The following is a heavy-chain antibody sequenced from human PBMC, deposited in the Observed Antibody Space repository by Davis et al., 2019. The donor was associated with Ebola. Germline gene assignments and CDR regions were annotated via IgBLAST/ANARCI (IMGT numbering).Heavy chain of an antibody. J-gene: IGHJ4*02. Sequence: ASVKVSCKASGGTFSSYAISWVRQAPGQGLEWMGIINPGDGTTNYAQKFQGRVTMTRDTAANTIYMELNSLRFEDTAVYYCTRGENDGSGNYVGDYWGQGTLVTVSS. CDR1: GGTFSSYA. CDR3: TRGENDGSGNYVGDY. D-gene: IGHD3-10*01. V-gene: IGHV1-46*01. CDR2: INPGDGTT.